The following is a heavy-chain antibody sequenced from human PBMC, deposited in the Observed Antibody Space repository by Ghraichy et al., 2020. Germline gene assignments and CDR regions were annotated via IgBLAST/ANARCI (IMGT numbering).Heavy chain of an antibody. J-gene: IGHJ6*02. CDR1: GFTFSSYG. CDR3: ARVGSWAVVYYYYGMDV. CDR2: IWYDGSKK. V-gene: IGHV3-33*01. Sequence: GESLNISCAASGFTFSSYGMHWVRQAPGKGLEWVAVIWYDGSKKYYADSVKGRFTISRDNSKNTLYLQMNSLRAEDTAVYYCARVGSWAVVYYYYGMDVWGQGTTVTVSS. D-gene: IGHD4-23*01.